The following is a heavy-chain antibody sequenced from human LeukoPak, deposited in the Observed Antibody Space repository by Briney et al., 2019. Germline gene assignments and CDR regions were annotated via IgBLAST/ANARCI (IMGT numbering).Heavy chain of an antibody. D-gene: IGHD6-6*01. V-gene: IGHV1-18*01. CDR3: TRGSSSQYFQH. CDR2: ISAYSGHT. CDR1: NYTFSNYP. Sequence: GASVKVSCKASNYTFSNYPISWARQAPGQRLEWLGWISAYSGHTNYTQKVQGRVTMTTDRSTSTAYMELASLRPDGTAIYYCTRGSSSQYFQHWGQGTLVTVSS. J-gene: IGHJ1*01.